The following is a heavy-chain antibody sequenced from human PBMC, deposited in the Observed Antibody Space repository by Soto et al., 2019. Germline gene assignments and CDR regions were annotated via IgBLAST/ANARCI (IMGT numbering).Heavy chain of an antibody. J-gene: IGHJ4*02. CDR2: MNSNSGNT. CDR3: ARAITGYSSGWYGFYY. Sequence: QVQLVQSGAEVKKPGASVQVSCKASGYTFTSYDINWVRQATGQGLEWMGWMNSNSGNTGYAQKFQGRVTMTRNTSISKADIELSSLRSEDTAVYYCARAITGYSSGWYGFYYWGQGTLVTGSS. V-gene: IGHV1-8*01. CDR1: GYTFTSYD. D-gene: IGHD6-19*01.